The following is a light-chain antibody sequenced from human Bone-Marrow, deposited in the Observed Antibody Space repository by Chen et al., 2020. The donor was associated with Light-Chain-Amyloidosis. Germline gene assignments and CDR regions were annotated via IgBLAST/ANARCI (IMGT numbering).Light chain of an antibody. CDR2: EVS. V-gene: IGLV2-23*02. CDR1: SSDVGSYNL. CDR3: CSYAGSSTFYV. Sequence: QSALTQPASVSGSPGPSITIPSTGTSSDVGSYNLVSWYQQHPGKAPKLMIYEVSKRPSGVSNRFSGSKSGNTASLTISGLQAEDEADYYCCSYAGSSTFYVFGTGTKVTVL. J-gene: IGLJ1*01.